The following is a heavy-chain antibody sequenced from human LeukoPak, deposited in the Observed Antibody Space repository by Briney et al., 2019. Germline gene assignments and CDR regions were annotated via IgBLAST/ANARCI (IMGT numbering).Heavy chain of an antibody. J-gene: IGHJ1*01. CDR1: GGSISSSTYY. CDR3: ARHSWGLPPAEYFQH. V-gene: IGHV4-39*01. D-gene: IGHD3-16*01. CDR2: IYNSGST. Sequence: SETLSLTRNVSGGSISSSTYYWSWIRQPPGKGLEWIGSIYNSGSTYYNPSLKSRVTIAVDTSKNQFSLKLSSVTAADPAVYYCARHSWGLPPAEYFQHWGQGTLVTVSS.